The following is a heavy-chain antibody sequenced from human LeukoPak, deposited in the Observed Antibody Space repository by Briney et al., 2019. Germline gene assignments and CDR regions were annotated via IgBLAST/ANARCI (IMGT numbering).Heavy chain of an antibody. J-gene: IGHJ6*03. V-gene: IGHV1-8*03. CDR2: MNPNSGNT. D-gene: IGHD6-13*01. Sequence: GASVKVSCKASGYTFTSYYMHWVRQATGQGLEWMGWMNPNSGNTGYAQKFQGRVTITRNTSISTAYMELSSLRSEDTAVYYCARGRYSTTRGGGYYYYYYMDVWGKGTTVTVSS. CDR3: ARGRYSTTRGGGYYYYYYMDV. CDR1: GYTFTSYY.